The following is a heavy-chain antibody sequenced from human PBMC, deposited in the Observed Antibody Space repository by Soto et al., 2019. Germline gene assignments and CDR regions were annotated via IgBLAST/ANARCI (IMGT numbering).Heavy chain of an antibody. D-gene: IGHD3-10*01. CDR1: GGSFSGYY. J-gene: IGHJ4*02. V-gene: IGHV4-34*01. CDR3: ARGHKGGYYGSGSYGTPKYYFDY. Sequence: SETLSLTCAVYGGSFSGYYWSWIRQPPGKGLEWIGEINHSGSTNYNPSLKSRVTISVDTSKNQFSLKLGSVTAADTAVYYCARGHKGGYYGSGSYGTPKYYFDYWGQGTLVTVSS. CDR2: INHSGST.